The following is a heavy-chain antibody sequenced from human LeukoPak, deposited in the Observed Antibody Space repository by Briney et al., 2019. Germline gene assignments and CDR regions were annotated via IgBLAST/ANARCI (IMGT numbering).Heavy chain of an antibody. CDR1: GYTFTSYA. J-gene: IGHJ5*02. Sequence: ASVKVSCKASGYTFTSYAMNWVRQAPGQGLEWMGWINTNTGNPTYAQGFTGRFVFSLDTSVSTAYLQISSLKAEDTAVYYCARVMSPRKNSSPRVWFDPWGQGTLVTVSS. D-gene: IGHD6-13*01. CDR2: INTNTGNP. CDR3: ARVMSPRKNSSPRVWFDP. V-gene: IGHV7-4-1*02.